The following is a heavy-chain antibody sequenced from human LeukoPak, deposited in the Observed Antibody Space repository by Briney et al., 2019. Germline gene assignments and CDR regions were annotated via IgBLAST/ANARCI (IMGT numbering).Heavy chain of an antibody. CDR3: ASTLYSYGTDYFDY. J-gene: IGHJ4*02. D-gene: IGHD5-18*01. Sequence: SQTLSLTCTVSGGSISSGSYYWSWIRQPAGKGLEWIGRIYTSGSTNYNPSLKSRVTISVDTSKNQFSLKLSSVTAADTAVYYCASTLYSYGTDYFDYWGQGTLVTVSS. V-gene: IGHV4-61*02. CDR2: IYTSGST. CDR1: GGSISSGSYY.